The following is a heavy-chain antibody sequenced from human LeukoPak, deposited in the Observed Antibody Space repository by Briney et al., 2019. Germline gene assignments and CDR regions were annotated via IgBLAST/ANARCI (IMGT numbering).Heavy chain of an antibody. Sequence: GGSPRLSCAASGFIFSNNWMAWVLQAPGKGLEWVANMNLDGSVRNYAVSVKGRFTVSRDNAKTSLFLQMNSLRPEDTVVYYCAVVVEYNRFDPWGQGTMVTVPS. CDR2: MNLDGSVR. CDR3: AVVVEYNRFDP. V-gene: IGHV3-7*02. CDR1: GFIFSNNW. D-gene: IGHD2-15*01. J-gene: IGHJ5*02.